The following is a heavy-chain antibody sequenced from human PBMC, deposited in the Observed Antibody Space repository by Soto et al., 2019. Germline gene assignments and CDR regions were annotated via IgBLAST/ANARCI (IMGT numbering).Heavy chain of an antibody. V-gene: IGHV1-69*01. J-gene: IGHJ5*02. Sequence: QVQLVQSGAEVKKPGSSVKVSCKASGGTFSSYAISWVRQAPGQGLEWMGGIIPIFGTANFAQKFQGRVTITADESPSTASMELSSLRSEDTAVYYCASDRMQRGWFDPWGQGPLVTVSS. CDR3: ASDRMQRGWFDP. D-gene: IGHD6-25*01. CDR2: IIPIFGTA. CDR1: GGTFSSYA.